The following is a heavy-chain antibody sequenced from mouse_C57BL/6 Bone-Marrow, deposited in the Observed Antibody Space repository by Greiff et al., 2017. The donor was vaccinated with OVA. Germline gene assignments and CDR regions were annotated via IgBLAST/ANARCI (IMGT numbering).Heavy chain of an antibody. J-gene: IGHJ2*01. V-gene: IGHV14-4*01. CDR1: GFNFKDDY. Sequence: DVQLQESGAELVRPGASVKLSCTASGFNFKDDYMHWVQQSPEQCLEWIGWIVPENGDTEYASKFQGKATITADTSSNTAYLQLSSLTSEDTAVYYCTSYGNFDYWGQGTTLTVSS. D-gene: IGHD2-1*01. CDR2: IVPENGDT. CDR3: TSYGNFDY.